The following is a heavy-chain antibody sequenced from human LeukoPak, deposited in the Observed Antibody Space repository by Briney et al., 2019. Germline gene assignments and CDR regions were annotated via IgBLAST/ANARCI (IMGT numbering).Heavy chain of an antibody. CDR1: GGSISSSNW. D-gene: IGHD1-20*01. Sequence: SGTLSLTCAVSGGSISSSNWWSWVRQPPGKGLEWIGEIYHSGSTNYNPSLKSRVTISVDTSKNQFSLKLSSVTAADTAVYYCARETYNWNDGVPIDYWGQGTLVTVSS. V-gene: IGHV4-4*02. J-gene: IGHJ4*02. CDR2: IYHSGST. CDR3: ARETYNWNDGVPIDY.